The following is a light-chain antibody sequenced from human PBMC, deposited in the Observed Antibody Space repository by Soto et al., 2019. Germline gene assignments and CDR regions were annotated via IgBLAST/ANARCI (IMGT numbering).Light chain of an antibody. Sequence: DIQMTQSPSTLSASVGGRVTITCRASQSISSWLAWYQQKPGKAPKVLIYKASSLESGVPSRFSGSGSGTEFTLTISSLQPDDFATYYCQQYNNYPFTFGPGTKVDIK. J-gene: IGKJ3*01. CDR1: QSISSW. CDR3: QQYNNYPFT. CDR2: KAS. V-gene: IGKV1-5*03.